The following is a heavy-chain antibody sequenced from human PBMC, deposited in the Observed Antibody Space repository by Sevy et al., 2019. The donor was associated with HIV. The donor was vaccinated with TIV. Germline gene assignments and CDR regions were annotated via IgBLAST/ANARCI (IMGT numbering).Heavy chain of an antibody. J-gene: IGHJ5*02. CDR3: AKPNWNHRADWFDP. CDR2: ISGFGGVT. D-gene: IGHD1-1*01. Sequence: GGSLRLSCVASGFNFNNHAMSWVRQAPGKGLEWVSSISGFGGVTSYADSVKGRFTLSRDKSKDTLYLQMNSLRAEDTAVYYCAKPNWNHRADWFDPWGQGTLVTVSS. CDR1: GFNFNNHA. V-gene: IGHV3-23*01.